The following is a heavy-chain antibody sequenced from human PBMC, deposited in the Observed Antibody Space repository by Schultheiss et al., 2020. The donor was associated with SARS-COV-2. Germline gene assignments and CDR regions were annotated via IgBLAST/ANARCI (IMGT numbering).Heavy chain of an antibody. J-gene: IGHJ4*02. D-gene: IGHD4-17*01. CDR3: ARGRTVTPKFDY. V-gene: IGHV1-69*13. CDR1: GGTFSSYA. Sequence: SVKVSCKASGGTFSSYAISWVRQAPGQGLEWMGGIIPIFGTANYAQKFQGRVTITADESTSTVYMELSSLRSEDTAVYYCARGRTVTPKFDYWGQGTLVTVSS. CDR2: IIPIFGTA.